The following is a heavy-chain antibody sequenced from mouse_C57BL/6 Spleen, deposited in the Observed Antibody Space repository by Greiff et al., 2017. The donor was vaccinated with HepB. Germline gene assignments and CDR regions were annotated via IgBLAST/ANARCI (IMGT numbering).Heavy chain of an antibody. CDR3: VRRGALHEYDGSWFAY. CDR1: GYTFTSYW. D-gene: IGHD2-4*01. J-gene: IGHJ3*01. Sequence: QVQLQQPGAELVMPGASVKLSCKASGYTFTSYWMHWVKQRPGQGLEWIGEIDPSDSYTNYNQKFKGKSTLTVDKSSSTAYMQLSSLTSEDSAVYYCVRRGALHEYDGSWFAYWGQGTLVTVSA. V-gene: IGHV1-69*01. CDR2: IDPSDSYT.